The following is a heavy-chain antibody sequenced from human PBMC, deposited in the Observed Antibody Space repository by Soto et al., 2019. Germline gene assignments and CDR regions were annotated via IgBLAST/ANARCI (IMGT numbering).Heavy chain of an antibody. CDR3: ARDRYSSGWYDLDY. J-gene: IGHJ4*02. CDR1: GFTFSSYG. CDR2: VWYDGSNK. V-gene: IGHV3-33*01. D-gene: IGHD6-19*01. Sequence: QVQLVESGGGVVQPGRSLRLSCAASGFTFSSYGMHWVRQAPGKGLEWVAVVWYDGSNKYYADSMKGRFTISRDNSKNTPYLQMNRLRAEDTAVYYCARDRYSSGWYDLDYWGQGTMVTVSS.